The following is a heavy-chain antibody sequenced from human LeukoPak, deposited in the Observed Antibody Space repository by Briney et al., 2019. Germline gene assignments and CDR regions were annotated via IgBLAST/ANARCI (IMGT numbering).Heavy chain of an antibody. CDR1: GFTVSSNY. J-gene: IGHJ4*02. V-gene: IGHV3-53*01. Sequence: GGSLRLSCAASGFTVSSNYMSWVRQAPGKGLEWVSVIYSGGSTYYADSVKGRFTISRDNSKNTLYLQMNSLRAEDTAVYYCARAGQWLANNDFDYWGQGTLVTVSS. CDR2: IYSGGST. CDR3: ARAGQWLANNDFDY. D-gene: IGHD6-19*01.